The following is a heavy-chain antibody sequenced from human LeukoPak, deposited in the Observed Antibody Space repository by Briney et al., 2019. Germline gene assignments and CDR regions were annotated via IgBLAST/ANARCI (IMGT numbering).Heavy chain of an antibody. D-gene: IGHD6-6*01. CDR1: NGPVSSGNNY. Sequence: PSETLSLTCTVSNGPVSSGNNYWSWIRQPPEKGLEWIGYISYSGSTTYNPSLESRVTMSVDTSKNQFSLKMKSVTAADTAVYYCARGGAARLHFQNWGQGTLVTVSS. J-gene: IGHJ1*01. CDR3: ARGGAARLHFQN. CDR2: ISYSGST. V-gene: IGHV4-61*01.